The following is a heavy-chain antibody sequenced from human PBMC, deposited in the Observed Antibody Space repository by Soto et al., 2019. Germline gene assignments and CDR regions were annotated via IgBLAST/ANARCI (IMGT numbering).Heavy chain of an antibody. Sequence: QVQLVESGGGLVKPGGSLRLSCAASGFTFSDYYMSWIRQAPGKGLEWLSYISSSGSSIFYADSVKGRFTISRDNAKNSLYLQMNSLRVENPADYYCARDRYCTSANCHESVFAFHVWGQGTMVTVSS. CDR3: ARDRYCTSANCHESVFAFHV. V-gene: IGHV3-11*01. J-gene: IGHJ3*01. CDR1: GFTFSDYY. CDR2: ISSSGSSI. D-gene: IGHD2-8*02.